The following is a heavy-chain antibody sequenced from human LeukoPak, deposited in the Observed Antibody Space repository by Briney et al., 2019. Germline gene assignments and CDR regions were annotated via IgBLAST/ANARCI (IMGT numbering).Heavy chain of an antibody. CDR1: GYTFTSYD. J-gene: IGHJ4*02. D-gene: IGHD3-22*01. V-gene: IGHV1-8*01. Sequence: ASVKVSCKASGYTFTSYDINWVRQATRQGLEWMGWMNPNSGNTGYAQKFRGRVTMTRNTSISTAYMELSSLRSEDTAVYYCARGPYYYDSSGNQIDYWGQGTLVTVSS. CDR2: MNPNSGNT. CDR3: ARGPYYYDSSGNQIDY.